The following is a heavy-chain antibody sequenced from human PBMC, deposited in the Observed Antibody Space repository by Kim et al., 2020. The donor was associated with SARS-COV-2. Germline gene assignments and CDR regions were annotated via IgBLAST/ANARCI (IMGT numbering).Heavy chain of an antibody. Sequence: GGSLRLSCAASGFTFSSYAMHWVRQAPGKGLEWVAVISYDGSNKYYADSVKGRFTISRDNSKNTLYLQMNSLRAEDTAGYNCARGFPSLWQQLASDAFA. CDR1: GFTFSSYA. CDR2: ISYDGSNK. CDR3: ARGFPSLWQQLASDAFA. J-gene: IGHJ3*02. V-gene: IGHV3-30*04. D-gene: IGHD6-13*01.